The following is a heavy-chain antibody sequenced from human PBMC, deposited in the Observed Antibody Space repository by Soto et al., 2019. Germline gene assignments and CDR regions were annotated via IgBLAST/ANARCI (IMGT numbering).Heavy chain of an antibody. D-gene: IGHD3-10*01. CDR2: IGTLSDT. CDR3: ARGRSFSYDSTPPPMFDP. Sequence: GGSLRLSCAGSGCTFSTFDIHWVRQAPGKGLEWVSGIGTLSDTFYAASVQGRFTISRQNAKNSVYLQMNSLRAGDTAFYYCARGRSFSYDSTPPPMFDPWGQGTLVTVSS. CDR1: GCTFSTFD. V-gene: IGHV3-13*01. J-gene: IGHJ5*02.